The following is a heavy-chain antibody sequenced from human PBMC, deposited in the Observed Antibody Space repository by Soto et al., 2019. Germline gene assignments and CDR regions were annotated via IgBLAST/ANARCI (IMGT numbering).Heavy chain of an antibody. J-gene: IGHJ4*02. CDR2: IKQDGSEK. Sequence: QAGGSLRLSCAASGFTFSSYWMSWVRQAPGKGLEWVANIKQDGSEKYYVDSVKGRFTISRDNAKNSLYLQMNSLRAEDTAVYYCARGLRRWTPAPGPNDYWGQGTLVTVSS. CDR3: ARGLRRWTPAPGPNDY. CDR1: GFTFSSYW. V-gene: IGHV3-7*03. D-gene: IGHD3-3*01.